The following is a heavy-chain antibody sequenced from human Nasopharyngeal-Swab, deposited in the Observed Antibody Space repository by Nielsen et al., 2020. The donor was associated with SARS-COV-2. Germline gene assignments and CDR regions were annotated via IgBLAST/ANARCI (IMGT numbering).Heavy chain of an antibody. CDR2: INHSGST. Sequence: GSLRLSCPVYGASFTGYYWSWIRPLPGKGLEWIGEINHSGSTNYNPSLKSRVTISVDTSKNQFSLKLSSVTAADTAVYYCARVGDYYDSSDMGDYWGQGTLVTVSS. V-gene: IGHV4-34*01. J-gene: IGHJ4*02. D-gene: IGHD3-22*01. CDR3: ARVGDYYDSSDMGDY. CDR1: GASFTGYY.